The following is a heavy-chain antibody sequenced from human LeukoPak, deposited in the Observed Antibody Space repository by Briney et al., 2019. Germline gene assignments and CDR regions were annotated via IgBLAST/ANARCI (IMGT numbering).Heavy chain of an antibody. V-gene: IGHV3-7*01. CDR2: IKQDGSGK. CDR3: ARDLPNGWFDY. Sequence: GESLRLSYAVSGFTFRSYWMTWVRQAPGKGLEWVANIKQDGSGKYYLDSVKGRFTISRDNAKNSVYLQVNSLRAEDTAVYYCARDLPNGWFDYWGQGTLVTVSS. J-gene: IGHJ4*02. D-gene: IGHD6-19*01. CDR1: GFTFRSYW.